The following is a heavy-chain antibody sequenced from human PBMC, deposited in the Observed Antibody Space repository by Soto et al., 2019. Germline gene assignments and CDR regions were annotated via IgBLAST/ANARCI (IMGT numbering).Heavy chain of an antibody. CDR3: ARDEGITIFGVVIFSSDY. CDR2: ISAYNGNT. D-gene: IGHD3-3*01. CDR1: GYTFTSYG. Sequence: VASVKVSCKASGYTFTSYGISWVRQAPGQGLEWMGWISAYNGNTNYAQKLQGRVTMTTDTSTSTAYLELRSLRSDDTAVYYCARDEGITIFGVVIFSSDYCRQGTLVTVSS. J-gene: IGHJ4*02. V-gene: IGHV1-18*01.